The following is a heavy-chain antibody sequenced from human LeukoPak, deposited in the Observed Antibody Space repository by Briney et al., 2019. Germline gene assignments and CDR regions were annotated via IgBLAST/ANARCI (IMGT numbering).Heavy chain of an antibody. CDR1: GYTFTSNY. V-gene: IGHV1-46*01. J-gene: IGHJ4*02. CDR2: IYPRDGST. CDR3: ARDQEGFDY. Sequence: VSVKVSCKASGYTFTSNYIHWVRQAPGQGLEWMGMIYPRDGSTSYAQKFQGRVIVTRDTSTSTVHMELSGLRSEDTAVYYCARDQEGFDYWGQGTLVTVSS.